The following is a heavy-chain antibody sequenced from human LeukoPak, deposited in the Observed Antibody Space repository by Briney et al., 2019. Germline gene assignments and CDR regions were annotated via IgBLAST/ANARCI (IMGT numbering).Heavy chain of an antibody. Sequence: SETLSLTCSVSGGSVGSRYHYWGWIRQPPGKGLEWIGSIEYSGSTYYNPPLKSRVIMSVDTSKKLFYLKVTSVTAADMAVYYWARLAQSSGYLSFDYWGDGTLVSVSS. CDR1: GGSVGSRYHY. V-gene: IGHV4-39*01. CDR2: IEYSGST. J-gene: IGHJ4*01. CDR3: ARLAQSSGYLSFDY. D-gene: IGHD6-19*01.